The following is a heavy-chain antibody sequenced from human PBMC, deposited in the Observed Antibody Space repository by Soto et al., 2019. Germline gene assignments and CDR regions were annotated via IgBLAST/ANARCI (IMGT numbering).Heavy chain of an antibody. CDR3: ARAGAATLSDY. V-gene: IGHV4-59*01. D-gene: IGHD2-15*01. CDR2: IYYSGSA. Sequence: LSLTCTVSGGSISSYYCSWIRQPPGKGLEWIGYIYYSGSANYNPSLKSRVTISVDTSKNQFSLKLSSVTAADTAVYYCARAGAATLSDYWGQGTLVTVSS. CDR1: GGSISSYY. J-gene: IGHJ4*02.